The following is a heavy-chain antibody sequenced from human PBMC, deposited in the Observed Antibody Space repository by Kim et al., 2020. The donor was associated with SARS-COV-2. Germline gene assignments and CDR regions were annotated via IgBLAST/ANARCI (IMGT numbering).Heavy chain of an antibody. V-gene: IGHV3-74*01. CDR2: VNNDMTEM. CDR1: GFVFTNYW. D-gene: IGHD1-26*01. Sequence: LSLTCAASGFVFTNYWMHWVRQTPGKGLEWLLRVNNDMTEMSYAGFVKGRFTVSRDNAKDTLYLQMDSLTVEDTAIYYCARAAITGASFFANWGQGILVTVSS. J-gene: IGHJ4*02. CDR3: ARAAITGASFFAN.